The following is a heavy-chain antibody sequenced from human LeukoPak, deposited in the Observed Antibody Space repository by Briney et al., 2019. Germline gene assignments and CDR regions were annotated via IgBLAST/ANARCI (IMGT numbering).Heavy chain of an antibody. CDR1: GGSFSGYS. CDR2: VNHSGST. CDR3: AREGTRRDGYRRVGY. V-gene: IGHV4-34*01. Sequence: SSETLSLTCAVYGGSFSGYSWSWIRQPPGKGLEWIGEVNHSGSTNYSPSLKSRVTISVDTSKNQFSLKLRSVTAADTAVYYCAREGTRRDGYRRVGYWGQGTLVTVSS. J-gene: IGHJ4*02. D-gene: IGHD5-24*01.